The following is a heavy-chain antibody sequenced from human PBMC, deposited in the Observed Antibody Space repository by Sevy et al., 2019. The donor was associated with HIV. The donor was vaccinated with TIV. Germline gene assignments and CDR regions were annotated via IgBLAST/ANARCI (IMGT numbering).Heavy chain of an antibody. J-gene: IGHJ2*01. CDR1: AGSFSGYY. V-gene: IGHV4-34*01. D-gene: IGHD3-10*01. CDR2: INHSGST. CDR3: AGFASGSFSPSHNPRSYWYFDL. Sequence: SETLSLTCAVYAGSFSGYYWTWIRQPPGKGLEWIGEINHSGSTNYNPSLKSRVTISVDKSKKQFSLKLRSVTAADTAAYYCAGFASGSFSPSHNPRSYWYFDLWGRGTLVTVSS.